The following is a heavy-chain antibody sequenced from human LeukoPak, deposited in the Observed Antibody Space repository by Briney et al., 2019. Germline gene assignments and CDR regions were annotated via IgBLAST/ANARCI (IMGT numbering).Heavy chain of an antibody. D-gene: IGHD3-22*01. CDR3: AREDSYYYDSSGYRYSD. CDR1: GGSISSYY. Sequence: SETLSLTCTVSGGSISSYYWSWIRQPPGKGLEWIGYIYYSGSTNYNPSLKSRVTISVDTSKNQFSLKLSSVTAADTAVYYCAREDSYYYDSSGYRYSDWGQGTLVTVSS. CDR2: IYYSGST. J-gene: IGHJ4*02. V-gene: IGHV4-59*01.